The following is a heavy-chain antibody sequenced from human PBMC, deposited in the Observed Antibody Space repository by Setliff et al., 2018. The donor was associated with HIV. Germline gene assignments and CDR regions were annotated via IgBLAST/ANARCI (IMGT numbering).Heavy chain of an antibody. Sequence: GALRLSCAASGFTFNSYAMSWVRQAPGKGLEWVSSISGSGGSTYYADSVKGRFTISRDNSKNTLYLQMNSLRAEDTAVYYCARSDYYDSSGYNWFDPWGQGTLVTSPQ. CDR1: GFTFNSYA. J-gene: IGHJ5*02. CDR2: ISGSGGST. V-gene: IGHV3-23*01. CDR3: ARSDYYDSSGYNWFDP. D-gene: IGHD3-22*01.